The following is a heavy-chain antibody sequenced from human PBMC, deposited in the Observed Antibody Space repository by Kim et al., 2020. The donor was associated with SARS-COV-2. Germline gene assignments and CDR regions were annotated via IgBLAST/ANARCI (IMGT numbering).Heavy chain of an antibody. J-gene: IGHJ4*02. D-gene: IGHD3-10*01. V-gene: IGHV1-3*01. Sequence: QNVQGRVTVTRDTSASPAYMELSSLTSEDTAVYYCARVYSGSGSYYNLDIWGQGTLVTVSS. CDR3: ARVYSGSGSYYNLDI.